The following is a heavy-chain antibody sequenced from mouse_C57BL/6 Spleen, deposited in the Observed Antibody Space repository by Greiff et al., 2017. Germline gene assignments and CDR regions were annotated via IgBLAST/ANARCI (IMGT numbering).Heavy chain of an antibody. V-gene: IGHV5-17*01. CDR2: ISRGSSTI. Sequence: EVMLVESGGGLVKPGGSLKLSCAASGFTFSDYGMHWVRQAPEQGLEWVAYISRGSSTIDYAHTLKGRFTISGDTADNTPFLQLTSLRSEDTAMYYCARTPGRSLYYAMDYWGQGTLVTVSS. CDR3: ARTPGRSLYYAMDY. CDR1: GFTFSDYG. D-gene: IGHD1-1*01. J-gene: IGHJ4*01.